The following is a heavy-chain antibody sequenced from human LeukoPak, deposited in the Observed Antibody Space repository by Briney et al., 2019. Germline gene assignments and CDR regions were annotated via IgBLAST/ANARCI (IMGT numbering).Heavy chain of an antibody. D-gene: IGHD3-10*01. V-gene: IGHV3-48*04. Sequence: GGSLRLSCAASGFTFSSYSMNWVRPAPGKGLEWVSYISSSSSTIYYADSVKGRFTISRDNAKNSLYLQMNSLRAEDMAVYYCARVALWFGEFFGGYFDYWGQGTLVTVSS. J-gene: IGHJ4*02. CDR1: GFTFSSYS. CDR3: ARVALWFGEFFGGYFDY. CDR2: ISSSSSTI.